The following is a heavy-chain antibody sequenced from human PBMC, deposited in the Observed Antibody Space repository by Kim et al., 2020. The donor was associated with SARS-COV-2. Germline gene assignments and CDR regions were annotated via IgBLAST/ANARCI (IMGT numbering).Heavy chain of an antibody. CDR3: AKPITGTMEDSYFDY. J-gene: IGHJ4*02. CDR2: ISGSGGST. D-gene: IGHD1-20*01. Sequence: GGSLRLSCAASGFTFSSYAMSWVRQAPGKGLEWVSAISGSGGSTYYADSVKGRFTISRDNSKNTLYLQMNSLRAEDTAVYDCAKPITGTMEDSYFDYWGQGTLVTVSS. V-gene: IGHV3-23*01. CDR1: GFTFSSYA.